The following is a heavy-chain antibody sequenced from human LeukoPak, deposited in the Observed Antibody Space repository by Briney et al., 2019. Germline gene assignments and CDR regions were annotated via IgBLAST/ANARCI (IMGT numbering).Heavy chain of an antibody. CDR2: IYTSGSS. CDR3: ARGMRDGYNKWFDP. V-gene: IGHV4-61*02. D-gene: IGHD5-24*01. J-gene: IGHJ5*02. CDR1: GGSISSGSYY. Sequence: PSETLSHTCTVSGGSISSGSYYWSWIRQPAGKGLEWIGRIYTSGSSNYNPSLKSRVTISVDTSKNQFSLKLSSVTAADTAVYYCARGMRDGYNKWFDPWGQGTLVTVSS.